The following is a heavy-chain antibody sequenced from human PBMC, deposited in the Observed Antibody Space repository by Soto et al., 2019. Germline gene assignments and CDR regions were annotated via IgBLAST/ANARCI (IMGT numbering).Heavy chain of an antibody. CDR1: GFTFNKFD. V-gene: IGHV3-30-3*01. J-gene: IGHJ6*02. Sequence: QVQLVESGGGVVQPGTSLILSCVASGFTFNKFDMHWIRQTPDKRLQWVAFIAYDGINKYYTGSVKGRFSVSRDNSKNTVSLQMNNLGLEDTATYFCARGDQYDILHRYYAMDVWGPGTTVTISS. CDR2: IAYDGINK. D-gene: IGHD1-26*01. CDR3: ARGDQYDILHRYYAMDV.